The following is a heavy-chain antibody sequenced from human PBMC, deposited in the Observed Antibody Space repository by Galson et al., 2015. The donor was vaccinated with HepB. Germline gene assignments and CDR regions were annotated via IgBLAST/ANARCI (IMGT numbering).Heavy chain of an antibody. J-gene: IGHJ5*02. V-gene: IGHV5-10-1*01. Sequence: QSGAEVKKPGESLRISCKGSGYIFSNYWISWVRQVPGKGLEWVAKTDPSDSYTNYNPALQGHVTISTDNSISTAYLQWSSLKASDTAMYYCARLTGQNSAYSPWGQGTLVTVTS. D-gene: IGHD2-15*01. CDR2: TDPSDSYT. CDR1: GYIFSNYW. CDR3: ARLTGQNSAYSP.